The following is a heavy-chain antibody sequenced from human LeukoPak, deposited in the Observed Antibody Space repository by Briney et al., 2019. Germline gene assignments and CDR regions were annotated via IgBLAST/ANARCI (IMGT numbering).Heavy chain of an antibody. V-gene: IGHV4-39*01. J-gene: IGHJ4*02. CDR2: IYYSGST. CDR3: ATHSYGYGFDY. CDR1: GGSISSSSYY. D-gene: IGHD5-18*01. Sequence: SETLSLTCTVSGGSISSSSYYWGWIRQPPGEGLEWIGSIYYSGSTYYNPSLKSRVTISVDTSKNQFSLKLSSVTAADTAVYYCATHSYGYGFDYWGQGTLVTVSS.